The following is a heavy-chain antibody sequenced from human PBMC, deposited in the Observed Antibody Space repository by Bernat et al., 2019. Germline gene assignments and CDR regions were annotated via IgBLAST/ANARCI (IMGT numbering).Heavy chain of an antibody. CDR3: VRDSVRRVPQVWLPDY. D-gene: IGHD3-10*01. Sequence: IQLVQSGAEVKKPGASVKVSCKASGYTFSTYGISWIRQAPGQGLEWMGWISAYSGNTNYPQEMEGRVTMTTDTSTNTAYMEVLSLTSADTAVYYCVRDSVRRVPQVWLPDYWGQGTLVTVSS. CDR1: GYTFSTYG. V-gene: IGHV1-18*01. CDR2: ISAYSGNT. J-gene: IGHJ4*02.